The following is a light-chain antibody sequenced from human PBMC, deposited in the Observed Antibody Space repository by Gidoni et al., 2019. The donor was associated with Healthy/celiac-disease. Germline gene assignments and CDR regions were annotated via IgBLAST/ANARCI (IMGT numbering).Light chain of an antibody. CDR2: GAS. CDR3: QQYGSSPIFT. J-gene: IGKJ3*01. Sequence: EIVLTQPPGTLSLSPGERATPSCRTRQSVSSSYLAWYQQKPGQAPRLLIYGASSRATGIPDRFSGSGSGTDFTLTISRLEPEDFAVYYCQQYGSSPIFTFXPXTKVDIK. CDR1: QSVSSSY. V-gene: IGKV3-20*01.